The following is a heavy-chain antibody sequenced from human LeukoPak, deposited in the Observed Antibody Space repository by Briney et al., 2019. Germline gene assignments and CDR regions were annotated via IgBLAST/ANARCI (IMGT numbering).Heavy chain of an antibody. CDR3: AKDYRPITMVRGVIMTLPDC. J-gene: IGHJ4*02. CDR2: ISGSGGST. CDR1: GYSISSGYY. D-gene: IGHD3-10*01. V-gene: IGHV3-23*01. Sequence: SSETLSLTCTVSGYSISSGYYWGWIRQPPGKGLEWVSAISGSGGSTYYADSVKGRFTISRDNSKNTLYLQMNSLRAEDTAVYYCAKDYRPITMVRGVIMTLPDCWGQGTLVTVSS.